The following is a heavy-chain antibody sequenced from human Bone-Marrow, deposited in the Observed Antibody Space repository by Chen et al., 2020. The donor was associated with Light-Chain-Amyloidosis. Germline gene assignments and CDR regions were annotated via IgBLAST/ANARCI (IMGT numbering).Heavy chain of an antibody. D-gene: IGHD3-9*01. CDR3: AKDISYDDILPGYPADAFDI. J-gene: IGHJ3*02. Sequence: MSWVRQAPGKGLEWVSTISGSGGSRYYGDSVKGRLTISRDNSKNALFLQMNSLRAEDTAVYYCAKDISYDDILPGYPADAFDIWGQGTMATVSS. CDR2: ISGSGGSR. V-gene: IGHV3-23*01.